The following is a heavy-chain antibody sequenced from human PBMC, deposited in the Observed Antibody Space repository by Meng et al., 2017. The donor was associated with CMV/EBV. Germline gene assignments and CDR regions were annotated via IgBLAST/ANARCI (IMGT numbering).Heavy chain of an antibody. CDR1: GYTFTSYY. CDR3: ARESGSVGDY. Sequence: QVQVGQWGAAAKKPGASVKVSCKALGYTFTSYYMHWVRPAPGQGLEWMGIINPSGGSTSYAQKFQGRVTMTRDTSTSTVYMELSSLRSEDTAVYYCARESGSVGDYWGQGTLVTVSS. V-gene: IGHV1-46*01. J-gene: IGHJ4*02. CDR2: INPSGGST. D-gene: IGHD1-26*01.